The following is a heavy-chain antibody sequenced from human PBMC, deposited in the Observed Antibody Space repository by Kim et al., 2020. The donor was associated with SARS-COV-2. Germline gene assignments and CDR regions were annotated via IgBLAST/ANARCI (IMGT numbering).Heavy chain of an antibody. CDR3: GRWGFDY. Sequence: DGGTTDYAAPVKGRFTISRDDSKNTLYLQMNSLKTEDTAVYYCGRWGFDYWGQGTLVTVSS. V-gene: IGHV3-15*01. D-gene: IGHD3-16*01. CDR2: DGGTT. J-gene: IGHJ4*02.